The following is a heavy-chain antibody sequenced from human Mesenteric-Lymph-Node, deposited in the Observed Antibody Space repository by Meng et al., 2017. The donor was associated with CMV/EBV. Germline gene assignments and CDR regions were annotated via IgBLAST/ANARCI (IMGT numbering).Heavy chain of an antibody. CDR3: ARDYAMRSSTGGVYFDY. J-gene: IGHJ4*01. CDR1: GYTFTSYG. D-gene: IGHD3-16*01. CDR2: ISAYNGNT. V-gene: IGHV1-18*01. Sequence: ASVKVSCKASGYTFTSYGISWLRQAPGQGLEWMGWISAYNGNTNYAQKLQGRVTMTTDTSTSTAYLELRSLSSDDTATYYCARDYAMRSSTGGVYFDYWGHGTLVTVSS.